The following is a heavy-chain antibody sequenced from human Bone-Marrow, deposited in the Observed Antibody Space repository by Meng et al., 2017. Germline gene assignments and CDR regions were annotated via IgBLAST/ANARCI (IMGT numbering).Heavy chain of an antibody. Sequence: QVQLVESGGGLVHPGWYLRCCGAASGINFGSYGMHWVRQAPGQGLEWVAVIWYDGSNKFYADSVKGRFTISRDNSKNTLYLQMNSLRAEDTAVYYCALTDSWGQGTLVTVSS. CDR2: IWYDGSNK. CDR1: GINFGSYG. V-gene: IGHV3-33*01. D-gene: IGHD1-20*01. J-gene: IGHJ4*02. CDR3: ALTDS.